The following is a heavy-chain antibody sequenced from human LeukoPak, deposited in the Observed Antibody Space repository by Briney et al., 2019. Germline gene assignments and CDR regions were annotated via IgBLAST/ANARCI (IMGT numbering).Heavy chain of an antibody. CDR3: ARNGGIQTFDI. CDR1: GFTFSSYW. CDR2: INEDGSEK. Sequence: GGSLILSCAASGFTFSSYWMSWVRQAPGKGLEWVANINEDGSEKYYVDSVKGRFTISRDNAKNSLYLQMNSPRVEDTAVYYCARNGGIQTFDIWGQGTMVTVSS. V-gene: IGHV3-7*04. D-gene: IGHD4-23*01. J-gene: IGHJ3*02.